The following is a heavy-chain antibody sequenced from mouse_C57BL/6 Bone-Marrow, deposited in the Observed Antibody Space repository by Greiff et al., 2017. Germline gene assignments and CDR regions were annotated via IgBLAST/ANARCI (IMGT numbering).Heavy chain of an antibody. V-gene: IGHV1-81*01. Sequence: QVQLQQSGAELARPGASVKLSCKASGYTFTSYGISWVKQRTGQGLEWIGEIYPRSGNTYYNEKFKGKATLTADKSSSTAYMELRSLTSEDAAVYFCARNAVVAHFDVWGTGTTVTVSS. D-gene: IGHD1-1*01. CDR1: GYTFTSYG. CDR3: ARNAVVAHFDV. CDR2: IYPRSGNT. J-gene: IGHJ1*03.